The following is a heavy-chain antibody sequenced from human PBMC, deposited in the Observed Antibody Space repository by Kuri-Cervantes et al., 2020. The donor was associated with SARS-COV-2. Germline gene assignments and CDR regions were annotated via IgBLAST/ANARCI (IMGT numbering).Heavy chain of an antibody. Sequence: GRALGVCCSAAGATFSTYAMHWVRQAPGKGLEWVAVISYDGSNKYYADSVKGRFTISRDNSKNTLYLQMNSLRAEDTAVYYCAKNHDGGYDFSIHFDTYFDYWGQGTLVTVSS. CDR3: AKNHDGGYDFSIHFDTYFDY. V-gene: IGHV3-30-3*02. D-gene: IGHD3-3*01. CDR1: GATFSTYA. J-gene: IGHJ4*02. CDR2: ISYDGSNK.